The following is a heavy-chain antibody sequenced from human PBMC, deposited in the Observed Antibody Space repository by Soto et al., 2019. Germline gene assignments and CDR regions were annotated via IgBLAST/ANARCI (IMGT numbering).Heavy chain of an antibody. J-gene: IGHJ4*02. CDR1: GASINNSNW. V-gene: IGHV4-4*02. Sequence: QVQLQESGPGLVSPSGTLSLTCGVSGASINNSNWWSWVRQPPGKWLEWIGEIYHTGNTHNNWSLRNRVTMSVDKSKNQFSLKLTSVTAADTAVYYCARKGRSDESPFDNWGQGILGTVSA. D-gene: IGHD3-3*01. CDR2: IYHTGNT. CDR3: ARKGRSDESPFDN.